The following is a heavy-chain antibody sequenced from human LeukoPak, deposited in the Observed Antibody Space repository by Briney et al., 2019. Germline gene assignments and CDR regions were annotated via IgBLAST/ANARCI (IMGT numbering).Heavy chain of an antibody. CDR1: GFTFGDHA. J-gene: IGHJ4*02. CDR2: INWNSGSV. D-gene: IGHD3-22*01. CDR3: AKARNTHYYDTSGYYFDY. V-gene: IGHV3-9*01. Sequence: PGGSLRLSCTASGFTFGDHAMHWVRQPPGKGLEWVSGINWNSGSVGYADSVKGRFTIPRDNAKNSLNLQMNSLRPEDTAFYYCAKARNTHYYDTSGYYFDYWGQGSLVIVSS.